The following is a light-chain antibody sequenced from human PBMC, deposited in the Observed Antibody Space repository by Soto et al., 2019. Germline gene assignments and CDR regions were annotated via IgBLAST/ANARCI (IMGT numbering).Light chain of an antibody. Sequence: QSALTQPASVSGSPGQSSTISCTGTSSDVGGHNYVSWYQQHPGKAPKNMIYEVNNGPSGVSDRFSGSKSGNTASLTISGLQAEDEAYYYCSSFTNSGTVVFGGGTKVTVL. CDR3: SSFTNSGTVV. V-gene: IGLV2-14*01. CDR2: EVN. CDR1: SSDVGGHNY. J-gene: IGLJ2*01.